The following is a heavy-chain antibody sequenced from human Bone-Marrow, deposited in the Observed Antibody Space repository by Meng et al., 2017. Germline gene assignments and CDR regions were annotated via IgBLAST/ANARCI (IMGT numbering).Heavy chain of an antibody. CDR2: IIPIFGTA. J-gene: IGHJ5*02. CDR1: GGTFSSYA. CDR3: ARLRSSTRGWFDP. D-gene: IGHD2-2*01. Sequence: SVKVSCKASGGTFSSYAISWVRQAPGQGLEWMGGIIPIFGTANYAQKFQGRVTITADKSTSTAYMELSRLRSDDTAVYYCARLRSSTRGWFDPWGQGTLVTVSS. V-gene: IGHV1-69*06.